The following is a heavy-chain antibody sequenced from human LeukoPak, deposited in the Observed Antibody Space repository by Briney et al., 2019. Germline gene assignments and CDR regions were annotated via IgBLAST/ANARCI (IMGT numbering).Heavy chain of an antibody. CDR2: IKQDGREK. CDR1: GFTFSSYW. J-gene: IGHJ5*02. V-gene: IGHV3-7*01. D-gene: IGHD3-3*01. Sequence: GGSLRLSCAASGFTFSSYWMSWVRQAPGKGLEWVANIKQDGREKYYGDSVKGRFTIFRENAKNSLYLQMDSLRAEDTAVYYCARDYGVVGRFDPWGQGTLVTVSS. CDR3: ARDYGVVGRFDP.